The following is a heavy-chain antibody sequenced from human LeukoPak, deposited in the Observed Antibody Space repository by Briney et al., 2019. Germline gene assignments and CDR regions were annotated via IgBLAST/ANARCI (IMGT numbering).Heavy chain of an antibody. V-gene: IGHV4-39*01. CDR2: IYYSGST. Sequence: SETLSLTCTVSGGSISSSGYYWGWIRQPPGKGLEWIGSIYYSGSTYYNPSLKSRVTISVDTSKNQFSLKLSSVTAADTAVYYCARKAGPYLVAAYCDYWGQGALVTVSS. J-gene: IGHJ4*02. CDR1: GGSISSSGYY. D-gene: IGHD2-15*01. CDR3: ARKAGPYLVAAYCDY.